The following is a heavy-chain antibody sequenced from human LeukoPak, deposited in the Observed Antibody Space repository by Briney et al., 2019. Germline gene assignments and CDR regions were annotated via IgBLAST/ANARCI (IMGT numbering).Heavy chain of an antibody. CDR1: GFNFSSYA. Sequence: GGSLRLSCAAPGFNFSSYAVHWVRQAPGQGLEWVAVISYDGSNKYYADSVKGRFTISRDNSKNTLYLQMNSLRADDTAVYYSAREPLYNNGWQRHFDSWGQGTLVTVSS. CDR3: AREPLYNNGWQRHFDS. D-gene: IGHD6-19*01. CDR2: ISYDGSNK. J-gene: IGHJ4*02. V-gene: IGHV3-30-3*01.